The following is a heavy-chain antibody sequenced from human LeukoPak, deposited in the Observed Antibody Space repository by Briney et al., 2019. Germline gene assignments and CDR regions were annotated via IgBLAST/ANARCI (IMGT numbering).Heavy chain of an antibody. CDR1: GYTFTSYG. CDR2: ISAYNGNT. D-gene: IGHD6-13*01. J-gene: IGHJ4*02. V-gene: IGHV1-18*01. CDR3: ARDRREYIAAAGPPDFDY. Sequence: GASVKVSCKASGYTFTSYGISWVRQAPGQGLEWMGWISAYNGNTNYAQKLQGRVTMTTDTSTSTAYMELRSLRSDDTAVYYCARDRREYIAAAGPPDFDYWGQGTVVTVSS.